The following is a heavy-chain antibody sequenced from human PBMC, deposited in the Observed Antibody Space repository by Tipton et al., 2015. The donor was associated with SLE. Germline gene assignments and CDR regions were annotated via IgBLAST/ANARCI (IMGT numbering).Heavy chain of an antibody. J-gene: IGHJ4*02. D-gene: IGHD5-18*01. CDR3: ARGARGNSYGSDEDFDY. CDR1: GGSISSSDW. Sequence: SLRLSCAVSGGSISSSDWCSWVRQPPGRGLEWIGSIYYSGDTHYNPSLNSRVTMSADTSKNQFSLRLSSVTTADTAVYYCARGARGNSYGSDEDFDYWGQGTLVTVSS. CDR2: IYYSGDT. V-gene: IGHV4-4*02.